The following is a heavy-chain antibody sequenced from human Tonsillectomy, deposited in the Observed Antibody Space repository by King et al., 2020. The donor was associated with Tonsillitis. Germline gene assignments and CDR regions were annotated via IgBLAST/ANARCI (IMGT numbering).Heavy chain of an antibody. Sequence: QLQESGPGVVKPSDTLSLTCAVSGFSISDGDWWGWIRQSPEKGLEWIGHIYYSGSAYYNPSLKSRVAMSADTSNNRFSLNVSSVTAVDTALYYCARMLTGRGTFDIWGQGTLVTVSS. CDR3: ARMLTGRGTFDI. V-gene: IGHV4-28*01. CDR1: GFSISDGDW. J-gene: IGHJ3*02. D-gene: IGHD7-27*01. CDR2: IYYSGSA.